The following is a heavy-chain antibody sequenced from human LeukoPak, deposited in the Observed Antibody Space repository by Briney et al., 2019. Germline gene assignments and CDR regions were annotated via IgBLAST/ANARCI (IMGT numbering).Heavy chain of an antibody. V-gene: IGHV1-2*02. Sequence: AASVKVSCKASGYTFTGYYMHWVRQAPGQGLEWMGWINPNSGGTNYAQKFQGRVTMTRDTSIITAYMELSRLRSDDTAVYYCARDLGYCSSTSCYGRYNWFDPWGQGTLVTVSS. J-gene: IGHJ5*02. D-gene: IGHD2-2*01. CDR1: GYTFTGYY. CDR3: ARDLGYCSSTSCYGRYNWFDP. CDR2: INPNSGGT.